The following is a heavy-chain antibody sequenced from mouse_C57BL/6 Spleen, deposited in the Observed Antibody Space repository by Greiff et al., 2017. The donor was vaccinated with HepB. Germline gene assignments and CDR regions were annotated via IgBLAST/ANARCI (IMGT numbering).Heavy chain of an antibody. CDR1: GYTFTSYW. CDR3: ARSGYYSNRYFDY. V-gene: IGHV1-52*01. CDR2: IDPSDSET. D-gene: IGHD2-5*01. Sequence: QVQLQQPGAELVRPGSSVKLSCKASGYTFTSYWMHWVKQRPIQGLEWIGNIDPSDSETHYNQKFKDKATLTVDKSSSTAYMQLSSLTSEDSAVYYCARSGYYSNRYFDYWGQGTTLTVSS. J-gene: IGHJ2*01.